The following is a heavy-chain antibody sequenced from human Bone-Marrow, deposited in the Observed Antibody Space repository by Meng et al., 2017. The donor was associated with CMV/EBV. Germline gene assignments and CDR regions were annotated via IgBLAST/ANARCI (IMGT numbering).Heavy chain of an antibody. CDR2: ISWNSGSI. V-gene: IGHV3-9*01. CDR1: GFTFDDYA. CDR3: AKGTYYDFWSGYLDV. D-gene: IGHD3-3*01. Sequence: SLKISCAASGFTFDDYAMHWVRQAPGKGLEWVSGISWNSGSIGYADSVKGRFTISRDNAKNSLYLQMNSLRAEDTALYYCAKGTYYDFWSGYLDVWGQGTTVTASS. J-gene: IGHJ6*02.